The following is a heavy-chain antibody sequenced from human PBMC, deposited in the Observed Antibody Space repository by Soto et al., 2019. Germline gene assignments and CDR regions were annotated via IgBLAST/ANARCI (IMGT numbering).Heavy chain of an antibody. CDR2: IIPILGIA. D-gene: IGHD6-6*01. Sequence: SVKVSCKASGYTFTSYDISWVRQAPGQGLEWMGRIIPILGIANYAQKFQGRVTITADKSTSTAYMELSSLRSEDTAVYYCARAAARPYWYFDLWGRGTLVTVSS. V-gene: IGHV1-69*04. J-gene: IGHJ2*01. CDR1: GYTFTSYD. CDR3: ARAAARPYWYFDL.